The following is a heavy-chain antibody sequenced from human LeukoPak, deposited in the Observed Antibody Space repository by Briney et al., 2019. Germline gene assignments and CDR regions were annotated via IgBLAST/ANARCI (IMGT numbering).Heavy chain of an antibody. Sequence: SETLSLTCTVSGGSITSTSYYWGWIREPPGKGLGWIGSIYYSGSTYYKPSLKSRVTISVDTSKNQFSLKLSSVTAADTAVYYCARRPSTGFLWFDPWGQGTLVTVSS. CDR1: GGSITSTSYY. CDR2: IYYSGST. J-gene: IGHJ5*02. V-gene: IGHV4-39*07. CDR3: ARRPSTGFLWFDP. D-gene: IGHD2-2*01.